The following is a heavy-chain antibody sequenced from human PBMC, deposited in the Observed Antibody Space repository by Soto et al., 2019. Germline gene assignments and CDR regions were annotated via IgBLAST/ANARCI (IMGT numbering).Heavy chain of an antibody. CDR1: GGTFSSYA. Sequence: QVQLVQTGAEVKKPGSSVKVSCKASGGTFSSYAISWVRQAPGQGLEWMGGIIPIFGTANYAQKFQGRVTITADKSTSTAYMELRSLRSEDTAVYYCASSADPRDAFDIWGQGTMVTVSS. J-gene: IGHJ3*02. V-gene: IGHV1-69*06. CDR3: ASSADPRDAFDI. CDR2: IIPIFGTA.